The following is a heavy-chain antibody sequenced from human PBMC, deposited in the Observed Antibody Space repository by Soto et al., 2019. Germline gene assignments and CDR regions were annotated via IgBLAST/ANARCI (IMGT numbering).Heavy chain of an antibody. CDR3: ARGNYDFWSGYYTYYYGMDV. Sequence: ASMKVSCKASGYTFTSYAMHWVRQAPGQRLEWMGWINAGNGNTKYSQKFQGRVTITRDTSASTAYMELSSLRSEDTAVYYCARGNYDFWSGYYTYYYGMDVWGQGTTVTVSS. CDR1: GYTFTSYA. J-gene: IGHJ6*02. V-gene: IGHV1-3*01. CDR2: INAGNGNT. D-gene: IGHD3-3*01.